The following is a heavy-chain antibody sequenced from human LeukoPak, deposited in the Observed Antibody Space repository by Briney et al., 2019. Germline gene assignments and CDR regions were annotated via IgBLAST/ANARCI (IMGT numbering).Heavy chain of an antibody. V-gene: IGHV4-34*01. J-gene: IGHJ4*02. Sequence: SETLSLTCAVSGGSFSAYYWSLIRQPPGKGLEWIGEINHSGSINYNPSLKSRVTISVDKSKNQFSLRLSSVTAADTAVYYCARDGGGFEYWGQGILVTVSS. D-gene: IGHD1-26*01. CDR1: GGSFSAYY. CDR3: ARDGGGFEY. CDR2: INHSGSI.